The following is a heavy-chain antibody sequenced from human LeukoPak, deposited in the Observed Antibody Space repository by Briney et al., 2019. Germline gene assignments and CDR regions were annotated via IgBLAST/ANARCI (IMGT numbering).Heavy chain of an antibody. J-gene: IGHJ6*02. Sequence: GGSLRLSCAASGFTFSSYGMHWVRQAPGKGLEWVAVISYDGRNKYYADSVKGRFTISRDNSKNTLYLQMNSLRAEDTAVYYCAKMAVAGTMGYYYYGMDVWGQGTTVTVSS. CDR2: ISYDGRNK. CDR3: AKMAVAGTMGYYYYGMDV. CDR1: GFTFSSYG. D-gene: IGHD6-19*01. V-gene: IGHV3-30*18.